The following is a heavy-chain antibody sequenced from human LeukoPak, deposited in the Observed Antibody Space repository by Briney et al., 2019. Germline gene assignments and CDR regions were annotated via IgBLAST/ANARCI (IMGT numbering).Heavy chain of an antibody. J-gene: IGHJ4*02. CDR1: GYTFTDYS. V-gene: IGHV1-2*02. Sequence: ASVKVSCKASGYTFTDYSMHWVREAPGQGLEWMGWINPESGGTNYAQKFQGRITMTRDMSISTAYMELSSLRSDDTAVYYCAPASMTYDYWGQGTLVTVSS. CDR3: APASMTYDY. D-gene: IGHD2-15*01. CDR2: INPESGGT.